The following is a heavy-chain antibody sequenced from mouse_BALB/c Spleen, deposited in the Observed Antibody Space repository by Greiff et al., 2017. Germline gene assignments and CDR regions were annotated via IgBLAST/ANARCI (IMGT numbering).Heavy chain of an antibody. CDR2: INSNGGST. CDR1: GSTFSSYG. Sequence: EVQLVESGGGLVQPGGSLKLSCAASGSTFSSYGMSWVRQTPDKRLELVATINSNGGSTYYPDSVKGRFTISRDNAKNTLYLQMSSLKSEDTAMYYCARDRYRGAMDYWGQGTSVTVSS. CDR3: ARDRYRGAMDY. D-gene: IGHD2-14*01. J-gene: IGHJ4*01. V-gene: IGHV5-6-3*01.